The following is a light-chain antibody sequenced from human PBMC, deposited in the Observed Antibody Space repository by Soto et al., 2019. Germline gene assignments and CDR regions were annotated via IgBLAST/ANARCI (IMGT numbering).Light chain of an antibody. J-gene: IGLJ1*01. Sequence: QSALTQPASVSGSPGQSITISCTGTSADVGSYDLVSWYQHLPGRAPKLIIYEGNQRPSGVSNRFSASKSGNTASLTISGLQAEDEADYYCCAYAGTTVFYVFGTGTKLTVL. CDR2: EGN. CDR3: CAYAGTTVFYV. CDR1: SADVGSYDL. V-gene: IGLV2-23*01.